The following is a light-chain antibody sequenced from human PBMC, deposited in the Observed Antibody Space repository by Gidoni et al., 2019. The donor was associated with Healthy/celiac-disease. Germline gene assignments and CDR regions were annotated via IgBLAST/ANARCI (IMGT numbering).Light chain of an antibody. J-gene: IGKJ2*03. CDR2: GAS. CDR1: KSVSSSY. Sequence: EIVLTQSPGTLSLSPGERATLSCRDSKSVSSSYLAWYQQKPGQAPRLRRYGASSRATGIPDRFSGSGSGTDFTLTISRLEPEDFAVYYWQQYGSSPYSFXQXTKLEIK. CDR3: QQYGSSPYS. V-gene: IGKV3-20*01.